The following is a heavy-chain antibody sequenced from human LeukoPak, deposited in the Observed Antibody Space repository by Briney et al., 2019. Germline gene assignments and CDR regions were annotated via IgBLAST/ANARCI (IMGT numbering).Heavy chain of an antibody. CDR2: IYYSGST. Sequence: KPSETLSLTCTVSGGSISSYYWSWIRQPPGKGLEWIGYIYYSGSTNYNPSLKSRVTISVDTSKNQFSLKLSSVTAADTAVYYCARQSSWFGELWIFDYWGQGTLVTVSS. D-gene: IGHD3-10*01. V-gene: IGHV4-59*08. J-gene: IGHJ4*02. CDR3: ARQSSWFGELWIFDY. CDR1: GGSISSYY.